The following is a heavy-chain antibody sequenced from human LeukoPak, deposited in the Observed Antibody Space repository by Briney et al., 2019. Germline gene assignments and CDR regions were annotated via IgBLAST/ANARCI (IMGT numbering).Heavy chain of an antibody. V-gene: IGHV4-34*01. CDR2: INHSGST. D-gene: IGHD2/OR15-2a*01. CDR1: GGSFSGYY. J-gene: IGHJ6*03. CDR3: ARGQVPGLSPEGLYYYYYYMDV. Sequence: SETLSLTCAVYGGSFSGYYWSWLRQPPGKGLEWIGEINHSGSTNYNPSLKSRVTISVDTSKNQFSLKLSSVTAADTAVYYCARGQVPGLSPEGLYYYYYYMDVWGKGTTVTVSS.